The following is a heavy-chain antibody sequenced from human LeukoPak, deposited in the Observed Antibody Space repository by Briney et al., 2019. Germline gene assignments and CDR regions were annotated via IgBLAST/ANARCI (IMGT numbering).Heavy chain of an antibody. D-gene: IGHD2-15*01. CDR3: TRGLVMVAATPKF. J-gene: IGHJ4*02. CDR1: GFTFGDYA. CDR2: IRSKAYGGTT. V-gene: IGHV3-49*04. Sequence: GGSLRLSCTASGFTFGDYAMSWVRQAPGKGLEWVGFIRSKAYGGTTEYAASVKGRFTISRDDSKSIAYLQMNSLKTEDTAVYYCTRGLVMVAATPKFWGQGTLVTVSS.